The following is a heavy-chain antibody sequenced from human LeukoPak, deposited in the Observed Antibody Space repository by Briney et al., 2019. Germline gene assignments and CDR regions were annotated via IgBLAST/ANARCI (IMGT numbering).Heavy chain of an antibody. V-gene: IGHV1-8*01. J-gene: IGHJ5*02. CDR1: GYTFTSYD. CDR3: ARGHCSSTSCYWITTRGGYWFDP. D-gene: IGHD2-2*01. Sequence: ASVKVSCKASGYTFTSYDINWVRQATGQGLEWMGWMNPNSGNTGYAQKFQGRVTMTRNTSLSTAYMELSSLRSEDTAVYYCARGHCSSTSCYWITTRGGYWFDPWGQGTLVTVSS. CDR2: MNPNSGNT.